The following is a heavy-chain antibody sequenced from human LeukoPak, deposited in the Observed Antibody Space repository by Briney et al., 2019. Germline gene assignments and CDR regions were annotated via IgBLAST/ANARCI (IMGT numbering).Heavy chain of an antibody. D-gene: IGHD6-13*01. CDR2: ISAYNGNT. CDR1: GYTFTGYY. J-gene: IGHJ4*02. CDR3: ARDRASGAAGY. V-gene: IGHV1-18*04. Sequence: ASVKVSCKASGYTFTGYYMHWVRQAPGQGLEWMGWISAYNGNTNYAQKLQGRVTMTTDTSTSTAYMELRSLRSDDTAVYYCARDRASGAAGYWGQGTLVTVSS.